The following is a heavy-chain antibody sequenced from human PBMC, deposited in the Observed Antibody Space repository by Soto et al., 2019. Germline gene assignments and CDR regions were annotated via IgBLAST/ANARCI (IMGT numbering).Heavy chain of an antibody. Sequence: GGSLRLSCTASGFTFGDYAMSWFRQAPGKGLEWVGFIRSKAYGGTTEYAASVKGRFTISRDDSKSIAYLQMNSLKTEDTAVYYCTRDPRIVVVPAAIRYYYMDVWGKGTTVTVSS. CDR3: TRDPRIVVVPAAIRYYYMDV. V-gene: IGHV3-49*03. CDR1: GFTFGDYA. J-gene: IGHJ6*03. CDR2: IRSKAYGGTT. D-gene: IGHD2-2*01.